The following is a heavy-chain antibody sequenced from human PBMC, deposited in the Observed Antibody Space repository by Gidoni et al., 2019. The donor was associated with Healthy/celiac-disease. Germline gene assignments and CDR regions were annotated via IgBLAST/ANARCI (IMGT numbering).Heavy chain of an antibody. D-gene: IGHD2-2*01. J-gene: IGHJ6*02. Sequence: QVQLVQSGAEVKKPGSSVKVSCKASGGTFSSYAISWVRQAPGQGLEWMGGIIPIFGTANYAQKFQGRVTITADESTSTAYMELSSLRSEDTAVYYCARGVNCSSTSCYPPRYYYYGMDVWGQGTTVTVSS. V-gene: IGHV1-69*01. CDR3: ARGVNCSSTSCYPPRYYYYGMDV. CDR2: IIPIFGTA. CDR1: GGTFSSYA.